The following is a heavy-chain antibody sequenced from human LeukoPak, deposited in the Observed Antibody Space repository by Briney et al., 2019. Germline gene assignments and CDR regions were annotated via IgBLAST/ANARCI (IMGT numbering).Heavy chain of an antibody. Sequence: GGSLRLSCAASGFTFSSYGMHWVRQAPGKGLEWVAFIRYDGSNKYYADSVKGRFTISRDNSKNTLYLQMNSLRAEDTAVYYCAKAEYNSSPYDYWGQGTLVTVPS. V-gene: IGHV3-30*02. CDR2: IRYDGSNK. J-gene: IGHJ4*02. CDR1: GFTFSSYG. D-gene: IGHD6-6*01. CDR3: AKAEYNSSPYDY.